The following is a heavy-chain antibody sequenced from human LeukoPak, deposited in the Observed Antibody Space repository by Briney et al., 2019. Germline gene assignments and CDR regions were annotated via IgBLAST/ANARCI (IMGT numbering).Heavy chain of an antibody. CDR1: GGTFSSYA. J-gene: IGHJ4*02. Sequence: GASVKVSCKASGGTFSSYAISWVRQAPGQGLEWMGGIIPIFGTANYAQKFQGRVTITADESTSTAYMELSSLRSEDTAVYYCARELTPRVAAHSFDYWGQGTLVTVSS. CDR2: IIPIFGTA. CDR3: ARELTPRVAAHSFDY. V-gene: IGHV1-69*13. D-gene: IGHD6-6*01.